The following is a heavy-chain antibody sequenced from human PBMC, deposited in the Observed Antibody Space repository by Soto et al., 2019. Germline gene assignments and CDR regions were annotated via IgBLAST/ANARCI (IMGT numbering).Heavy chain of an antibody. CDR1: GFNFGFFG. Sequence: QIQLVESGGDVVQPRRSLSFSCAASGFNFGFFGMHWVRQAPGKGLEWVAFISGDGINTHYADSVRGRFTLSRDYSKKTMYLQMDTLREEDTALYYCARGNLSFDFDSWGQGTLVTVSS. J-gene: IGHJ4*02. CDR3: ARGNLSFDFDS. V-gene: IGHV3-30*03. D-gene: IGHD3-10*01. CDR2: ISGDGINT.